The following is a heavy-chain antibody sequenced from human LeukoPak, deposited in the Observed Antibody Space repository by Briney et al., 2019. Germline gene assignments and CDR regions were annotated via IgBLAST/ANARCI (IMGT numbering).Heavy chain of an antibody. CDR1: GFNFIDYS. CDR3: ARSGPEYQVGHDLDY. V-gene: IGHV3-48*04. J-gene: IGHJ4*02. CDR2: IGISSGNT. Sequence: GGSLRLSCAASGFNFIDYSMTWVRQAPGKGLEWISYIGISSGNTKYADSVKGRFTISRDNAKNSLYLQMNSLRAEDTAVYYCARSGPEYQVGHDLDYWGQGTLVTVSS. D-gene: IGHD2-2*01.